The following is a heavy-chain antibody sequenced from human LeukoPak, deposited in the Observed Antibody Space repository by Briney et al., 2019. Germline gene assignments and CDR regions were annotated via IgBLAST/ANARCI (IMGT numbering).Heavy chain of an antibody. J-gene: IGHJ4*02. Sequence: GGSLRLSCAASGFTFSSYAMSWVRQAPGKGLEWVSAISGSGGSTYYADYVKGRFTISRDNSKNTLYLQMTSLRAENTAVYYCAKDLDYYGSGSAFDYWGQGTLVTVSS. CDR2: ISGSGGST. D-gene: IGHD3-10*01. CDR1: GFTFSSYA. V-gene: IGHV3-23*01. CDR3: AKDLDYYGSGSAFDY.